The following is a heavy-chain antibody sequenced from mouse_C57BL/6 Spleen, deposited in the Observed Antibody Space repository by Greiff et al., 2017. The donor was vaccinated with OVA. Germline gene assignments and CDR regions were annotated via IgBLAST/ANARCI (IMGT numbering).Heavy chain of an antibody. D-gene: IGHD2-3*01. CDR1: GYTFTDYE. Sequence: QVQLQQSGAELVRPGASVTLSCKASGYTFTDYEMHWVKQTPVHGLEWIGAIDPETGGTAYNQKFKGKAILTADKSSSTAYMELRSLTSEDSAVYYCTRFHYDGYSYWGQGTTLTVSS. CDR2: IDPETGGT. CDR3: TRFHYDGYSY. V-gene: IGHV1-15*01. J-gene: IGHJ2*01.